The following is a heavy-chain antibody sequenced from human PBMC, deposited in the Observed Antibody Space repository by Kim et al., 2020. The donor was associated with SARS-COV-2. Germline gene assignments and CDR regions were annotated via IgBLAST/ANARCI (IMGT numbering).Heavy chain of an antibody. CDR3: ARDQWRRYYGSGSYYDY. V-gene: IGHV3-33*01. CDR1: GFTFSSYG. D-gene: IGHD3-10*01. J-gene: IGHJ4*02. CDR2: IWYDGSNK. Sequence: GGSLRLSCAASGFTFSSYGMHWVRQAPGKGLEWVAVIWYDGSNKYYADSVKGRFTISRDNSKNTLYLQMNSLRAEDTAVYYCARDQWRRYYGSGSYYDYWGQGTLVTVSS.